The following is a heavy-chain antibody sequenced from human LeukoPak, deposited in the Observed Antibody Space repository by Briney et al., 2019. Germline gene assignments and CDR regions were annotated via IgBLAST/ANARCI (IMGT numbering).Heavy chain of an antibody. D-gene: IGHD2/OR15-2a*01. CDR1: GGSISSGGYS. CDR2: IYHSGST. J-gene: IGHJ5*02. V-gene: IGHV4-30-2*01. CDR3: ARGSKNSQYNWFDP. Sequence: PSQTLSLTCAVSGGSISSGGYSWSWIRQPPGKGLEWIGYIYHSGSTYYNPSLKSQVTISVDRSKNQFSLKLSSVTAADTAVYYCARGSKNSQYNWFDPWGQGTLVTVSS.